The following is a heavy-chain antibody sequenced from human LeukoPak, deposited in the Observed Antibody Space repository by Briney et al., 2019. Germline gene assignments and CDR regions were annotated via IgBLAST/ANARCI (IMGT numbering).Heavy chain of an antibody. CDR1: GGSFSAFF. Sequence: PSQTLSLTCAVSGGSFSAFFWRWIRQPPGKGLEWIGDVGHSGSADYNPSLKSRVTVSVDTSKNQFSLKLSSVTAADTAVYYCARETSQKGAHYMDVWGKGTTITISS. V-gene: IGHV4-34*01. CDR3: ARETSQKGAHYMDV. D-gene: IGHD3-16*01. J-gene: IGHJ6*03. CDR2: VGHSGSA.